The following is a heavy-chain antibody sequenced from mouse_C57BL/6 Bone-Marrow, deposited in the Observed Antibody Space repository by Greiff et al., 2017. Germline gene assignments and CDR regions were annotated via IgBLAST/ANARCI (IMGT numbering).Heavy chain of an antibody. V-gene: IGHV1-85*01. D-gene: IGHD2-3*01. J-gene: IGHJ1*03. CDR2: IYPRDGST. CDR1: GYTFTSYD. Sequence: QVQLQQSGPELVKPGASVKLSCKASGYTFTSYDINWVQQRPGQGLEWIGWIYPRDGSTKYNEKFKGKGTLTVDKSSSPAYMELHSLTSEYTAVYFCARFTYDGCYWYFDVWGTGTTVTVSS. CDR3: ARFTYDGCYWYFDV.